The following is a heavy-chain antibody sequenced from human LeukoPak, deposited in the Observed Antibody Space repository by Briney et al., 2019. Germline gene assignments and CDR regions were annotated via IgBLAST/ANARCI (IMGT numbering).Heavy chain of an antibody. CDR3: AKQSSSWYPYYFDY. V-gene: IGHV4-34*01. J-gene: IGHJ4*02. D-gene: IGHD6-13*01. Sequence: KASETLSLTCAVYGGSFSGYYWSWIRQPPGKGLEWIGEINHSGGTNYNPSLKSRVTISVDTSKNQFSLKLSSVTAADTAVYYCAKQSSSWYPYYFDYWGQGTLVTVSS. CDR2: INHSGGT. CDR1: GGSFSGYY.